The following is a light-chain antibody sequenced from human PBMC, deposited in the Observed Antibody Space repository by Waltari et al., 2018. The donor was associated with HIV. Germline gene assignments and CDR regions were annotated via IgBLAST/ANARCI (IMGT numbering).Light chain of an antibody. J-gene: IGLJ3*02. CDR3: QSYDSSLSVNWV. CDR2: GNS. CDR1: RSNIGAGYD. Sequence: QSVLTQPPSVSGAPGQRVTISCTGSRSNIGAGYDVPWYQQLPGTAPKLLIYGNSNRPSGVPDRFSGSKSGTSASLAITGLQAEDEADYYCQSYDSSLSVNWVFGGGTKLTVL. V-gene: IGLV1-40*01.